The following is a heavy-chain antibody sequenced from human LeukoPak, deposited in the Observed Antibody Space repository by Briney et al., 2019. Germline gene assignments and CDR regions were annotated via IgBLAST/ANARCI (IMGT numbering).Heavy chain of an antibody. V-gene: IGHV3-11*01. CDR3: ARILVDTAMVTRGYFDY. Sequence: NPGGSLRLSCAASGFTFSDYYMSWIRQAPGKGLEWVSYISSSGSTIYYADSVKGRFTISRDNSKNTLYLQMNSLRAEDTAVYYCARILVDTAMVTRGYFDYWGQGTLVTVSS. D-gene: IGHD5-18*01. J-gene: IGHJ4*02. CDR1: GFTFSDYY. CDR2: ISSSGSTI.